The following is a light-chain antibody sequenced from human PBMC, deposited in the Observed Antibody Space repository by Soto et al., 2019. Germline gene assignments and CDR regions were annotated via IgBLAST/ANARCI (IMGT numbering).Light chain of an antibody. CDR3: QSYDSRLSAVV. CDR1: SSNIGAGFD. V-gene: IGLV1-40*01. Sequence: QSVLTQPPPVSGAPGQRGTISCTGDSSNIGAGFDVHWYQQLPGTAPKLLIYDNSNRPSGVPDRFSGSKSGTSASLAITGLQAEDGTDYYCQSYDSRLSAVVFGGGTKLTVL. CDR2: DNS. J-gene: IGLJ2*01.